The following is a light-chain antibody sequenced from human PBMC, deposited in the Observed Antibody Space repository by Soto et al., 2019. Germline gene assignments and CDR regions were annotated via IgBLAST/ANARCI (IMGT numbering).Light chain of an antibody. J-gene: IGLJ1*01. CDR2: SNN. V-gene: IGLV1-44*01. CDR1: SSNIESNT. Sequence: QRVRTRPASASSADLGGGTISCSGSSSNIESNTVNWYQQLPGTAPKLLIYSNNQRPSGVPDRFSGSKSGTSASLAISGLQSEDEADYYCAAWDDSLNGYYVFGTGTKVTVL. CDR3: AAWDDSLNGYYV.